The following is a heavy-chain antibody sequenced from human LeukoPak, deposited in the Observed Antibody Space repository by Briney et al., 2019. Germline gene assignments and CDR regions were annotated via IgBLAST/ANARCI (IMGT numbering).Heavy chain of an antibody. D-gene: IGHD1-26*01. V-gene: IGHV3-11*06. Sequence: GGSLRLSCAASGFTFSDYYMSWIRQAPGKGLEWVSYISSSSSYINYADSVKGRFTISRDNAKNSLYLQMNSLRAEDTAVYLFARGYSGSYFDAFDIWGQGTMVTVSS. CDR1: GFTFSDYY. J-gene: IGHJ3*02. CDR3: ARGYSGSYFDAFDI. CDR2: ISSSSSYI.